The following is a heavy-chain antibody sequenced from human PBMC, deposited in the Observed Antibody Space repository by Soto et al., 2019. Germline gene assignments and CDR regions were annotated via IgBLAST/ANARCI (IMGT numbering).Heavy chain of an antibody. J-gene: IGHJ4*02. CDR3: ARTELIAVAGPYYFDY. D-gene: IGHD6-19*01. V-gene: IGHV1-2*02. Sequence: WPSVKVSCKASGYTFTGYYMHWVRQAPGQGLEWMGWINPNSGGTNYAQKFQGRVTMTRDTSISTAYMELSRLRSDDTAVYYCARTELIAVAGPYYFDYWGQGTLVTVSS. CDR2: INPNSGGT. CDR1: GYTFTGYY.